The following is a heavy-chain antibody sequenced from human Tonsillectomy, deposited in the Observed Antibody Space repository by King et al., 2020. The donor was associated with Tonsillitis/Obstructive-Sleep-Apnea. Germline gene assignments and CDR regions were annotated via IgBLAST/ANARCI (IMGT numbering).Heavy chain of an antibody. CDR1: GFTFSSYA. CDR2: ISYDGSNK. J-gene: IGHJ5*02. Sequence: VQLVESGGGVVQPGRSLRLSCAASGFTFSSYASQWVRQAPGKGLEWGAVISYDGSNKYYADSVKGRFTISRDNSKNTLYLQMNSLRAEDTAVYYCARVVVVAATQELFDPWGQGTLVTVSS. V-gene: IGHV3-30*01. D-gene: IGHD2-15*01. CDR3: ARVVVVAATQELFDP.